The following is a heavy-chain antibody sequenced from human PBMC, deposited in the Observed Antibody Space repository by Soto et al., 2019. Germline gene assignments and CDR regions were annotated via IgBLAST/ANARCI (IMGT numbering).Heavy chain of an antibody. D-gene: IGHD3-10*01. CDR3: AKGRGGSGSLTPRVDF. CDR1: GFTFNNYA. V-gene: IGHV3-23*01. J-gene: IGHJ4*02. CDR2: ISGGGDTT. Sequence: EVQLLESGGGLVQPGGSLRLSCAASGFTFNNYAMTWVRQAPGKGLEWVSAISGGGDTTSYADSVKGRFTVSXDGXXXXXYXXXXXLXXXDTALYYCAKGRGGSGSLTPRVDFWGQGTLVTVSS.